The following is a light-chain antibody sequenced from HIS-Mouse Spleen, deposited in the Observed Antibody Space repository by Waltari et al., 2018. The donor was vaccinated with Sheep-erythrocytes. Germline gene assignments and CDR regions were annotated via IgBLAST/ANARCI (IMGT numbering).Light chain of an antibody. Sequence: QSALTQPRSVSGSPGQSVTISCTGTSSDVGGYNYVHWYQQHPGKAPKLMIYDVSKRPSGVPDRFSGSKSGNTASLTISGLQAEDEADYYCCSYAGSYNHVFATGTKLTVL. CDR2: DVS. CDR3: CSYAGSYNHV. J-gene: IGLJ1*01. V-gene: IGLV2-11*01. CDR1: SSDVGGYNY.